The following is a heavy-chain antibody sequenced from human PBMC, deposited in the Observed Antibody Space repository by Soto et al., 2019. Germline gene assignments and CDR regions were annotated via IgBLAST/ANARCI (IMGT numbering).Heavy chain of an antibody. CDR1: GFTLANSW. V-gene: IGHV3-7*01. Sequence: EVRLVESGGGLVQPGGALSLSCVASGFTLANSWMTWIRTTPGKGLEWVAYINGDGSEKSYVDSVKGRFTISRDNAKNSLDLQMNSLRAEDTAVYYCARDPSFGAWDIWGQGIVVAVSA. D-gene: IGHD2-21*02. J-gene: IGHJ3*02. CDR3: ARDPSFGAWDI. CDR2: INGDGSEK.